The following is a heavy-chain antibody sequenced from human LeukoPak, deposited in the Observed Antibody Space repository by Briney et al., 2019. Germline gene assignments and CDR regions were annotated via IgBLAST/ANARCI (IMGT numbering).Heavy chain of an antibody. CDR2: ISSSSSTI. J-gene: IGHJ4*02. V-gene: IGHV3-11*01. D-gene: IGHD2-2*01. CDR3: AREVADCSSTSCAARGGFDY. CDR1: GFTFSDYY. Sequence: GGSLRLPRAASGFTFSDYYMSWIRQAPGKGLEWVSYISSSSSTIYYADSVKGRFTISRDNAKNSLYLQMNSLRAEDTAVYYCAREVADCSSTSCAARGGFDYWGQGTLVTVSS.